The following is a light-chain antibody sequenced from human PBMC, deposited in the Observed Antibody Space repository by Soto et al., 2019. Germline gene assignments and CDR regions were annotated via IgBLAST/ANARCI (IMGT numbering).Light chain of an antibody. CDR1: KLGDKY. V-gene: IGLV3-1*01. J-gene: IGLJ2*01. CDR2: QDS. CDR3: QAWDSSTAVV. Sequence: SYELTQPPSVSVSPGQTASITCSGDKLGDKYACWYQQKPGQSPLLVIYQDSQRPSGIPERFSGSNSGNTATLTISGTQAMDEADYYCQAWDSSTAVVFGGGTKVTVL.